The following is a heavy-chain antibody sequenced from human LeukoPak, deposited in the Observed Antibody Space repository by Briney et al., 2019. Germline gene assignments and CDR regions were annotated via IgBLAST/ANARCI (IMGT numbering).Heavy chain of an antibody. CDR1: GYSFISYW. CDR3: ARHSYDSNDYLRYFDI. D-gene: IGHD3-22*01. CDR2: IHPGDSDT. J-gene: IGHJ3*02. Sequence: GESLKISCKGSGYSFISYWIGWVRQMSGKGLEWMGIIHPGDSDTRYSPSFQGQVTISADKSINTAYLQWSSLRASDTAMYYCARHSYDSNDYLRYFDIWGQGTMVTVSS. V-gene: IGHV5-51*01.